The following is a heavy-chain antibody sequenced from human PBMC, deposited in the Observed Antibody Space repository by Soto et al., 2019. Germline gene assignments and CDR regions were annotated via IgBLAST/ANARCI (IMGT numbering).Heavy chain of an antibody. CDR1: GYTFTGYY. J-gene: IGHJ4*02. D-gene: IGHD6-19*01. CDR3: ARREQWLENFDY. CDR2: INPNSGDT. Sequence: QVQLVQSGAEVKKPGASVKVSCKTSGYTFTGYYIHWIRQAPGQGLEWMGWINPNSGDTNYSQDFQGRVTMTSDTSFTTAYVELTRLRSDDTAVYYCARREQWLENFDYGGQGTLVTVSS. V-gene: IGHV1-2*02.